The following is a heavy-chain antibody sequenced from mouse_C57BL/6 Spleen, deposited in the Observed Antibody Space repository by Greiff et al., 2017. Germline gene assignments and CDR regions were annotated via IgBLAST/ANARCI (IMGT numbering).Heavy chain of an antibody. V-gene: IGHV1-80*01. CDR1: GYAFSSYW. CDR2: IYPGDGDT. J-gene: IGHJ3*01. CDR3: ARLRRFAY. D-gene: IGHD2-12*01. Sequence: VQLQQSGASGKISCKASGYAFSSYWMNWVKQRPGKGLAWIGQIYPGDGDTNYNGKFKGKATLTADKSSSTAYMQLSSLTSEDSAVYFCARLRRFAYWGQGTLVTVSA.